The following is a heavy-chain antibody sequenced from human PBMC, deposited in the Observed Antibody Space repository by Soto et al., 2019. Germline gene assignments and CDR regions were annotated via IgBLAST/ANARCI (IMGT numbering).Heavy chain of an antibody. Sequence: QPVGSLRLSCAASGFTFSSYAMHWVRQAPGKGLEWVAVISYDGSNKYYADSVKGRFTISRDNSKSTLYLQMNSLRAEDTAVYYCARDLGRWLQVLSYWGQGTLVTVSS. D-gene: IGHD5-12*01. CDR1: GFTFSSYA. CDR3: ARDLGRWLQVLSY. CDR2: ISYDGSNK. J-gene: IGHJ4*02. V-gene: IGHV3-30-3*01.